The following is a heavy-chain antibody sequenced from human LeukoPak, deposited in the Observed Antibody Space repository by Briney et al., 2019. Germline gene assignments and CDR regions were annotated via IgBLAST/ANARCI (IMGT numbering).Heavy chain of an antibody. Sequence: SETLSLTCTVSGGSISSYYWSWIRQPPGKGLEWIGYIYYSGSTNYNPSLKSRVTISVDTSKNQFSLKLSSVTAADTAVYYCARGYSSGWYYFDYWGQGTLVAVSS. CDR3: ARGYSSGWYYFDY. D-gene: IGHD6-19*01. V-gene: IGHV4-59*01. J-gene: IGHJ4*02. CDR1: GGSISSYY. CDR2: IYYSGST.